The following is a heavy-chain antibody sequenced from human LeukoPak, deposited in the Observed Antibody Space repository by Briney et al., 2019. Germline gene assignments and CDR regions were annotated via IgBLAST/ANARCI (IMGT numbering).Heavy chain of an antibody. D-gene: IGHD3-16*01. CDR1: GFTFSSHA. CDR2: INTDGSGT. J-gene: IGHJ5*02. Sequence: PGGSLRLSCSASGFTFSSHAMHWVRRTPGKGLLWVSRINTDGSGTIYADSVKGRFTISRDNANNTLYLQMNSLRAEDTALYYCARAKPGGNWFDPWGQGTLVTVSS. CDR3: ARAKPGGNWFDP. V-gene: IGHV3-74*01.